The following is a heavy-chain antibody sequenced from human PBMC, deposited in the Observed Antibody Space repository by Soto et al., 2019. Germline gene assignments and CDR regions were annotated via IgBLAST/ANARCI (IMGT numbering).Heavy chain of an antibody. V-gene: IGHV3-48*03. Sequence: GGSLRLSCAASGFTFSSYEMNWVRQAPGKGLEWVSYISSSGSTIYYADSVKGRFTISRDNAKNSLYLQMNSLRAEDTAVYYCARDMEQQQNIYFDYWGQGTLVTVSS. CDR3: ARDMEQQQNIYFDY. J-gene: IGHJ4*02. D-gene: IGHD6-13*01. CDR2: ISSSGSTI. CDR1: GFTFSSYE.